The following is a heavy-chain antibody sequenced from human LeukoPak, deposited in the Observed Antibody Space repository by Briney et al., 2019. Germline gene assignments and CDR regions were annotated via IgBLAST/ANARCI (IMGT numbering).Heavy chain of an antibody. CDR1: RDSISGRTSY. J-gene: IGHJ1*01. Sequence: PSETLSLTCTVSRDSISGRTSYWGWIRQPPGKGLEWIGSIYYNGRTYYNSSLESRITISLDASKNQFSLKLSSAIVADTAVYYCATDGDYTFEYFQHWGPGTLVIVAS. D-gene: IGHD4-17*01. CDR2: IYYNGRT. CDR3: ATDGDYTFEYFQH. V-gene: IGHV4-39*07.